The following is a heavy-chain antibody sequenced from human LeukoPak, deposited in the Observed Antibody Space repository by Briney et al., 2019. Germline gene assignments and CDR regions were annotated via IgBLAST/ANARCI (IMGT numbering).Heavy chain of an antibody. CDR1: GGSISSSSYY. Sequence: SETLSLTCTVSGGSISSSSYYWGWIRQPPGKGLEWIGSIYYSGSTYYNPSLKSRVTISVDTSKNQFSLKLSSVTAADTAVYYCARDLNYDFWSGYYPPGYWGQGTLVTVSS. D-gene: IGHD3-3*01. CDR3: ARDLNYDFWSGYYPPGY. V-gene: IGHV4-39*02. CDR2: IYYSGST. J-gene: IGHJ4*02.